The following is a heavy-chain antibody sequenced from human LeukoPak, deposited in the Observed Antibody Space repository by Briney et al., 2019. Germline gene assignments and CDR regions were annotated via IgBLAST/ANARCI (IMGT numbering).Heavy chain of an antibody. CDR1: GGSFTDYY. D-gene: IGHD5-12*01. Sequence: SETLSLTCAVYGGSFTDYYWSWTRRPPGKGLEWIGEINHSGYTNYNPSLKSRVSVSVDTSKNQFSLKLSSVTAADTAAYYCARGQYTGYPTHWGQGTLVTVSS. V-gene: IGHV4-34*01. CDR2: INHSGYT. J-gene: IGHJ4*02. CDR3: ARGQYTGYPTH.